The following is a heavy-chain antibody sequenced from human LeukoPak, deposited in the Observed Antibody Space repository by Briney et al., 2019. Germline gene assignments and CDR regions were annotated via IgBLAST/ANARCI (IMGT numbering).Heavy chain of an antibody. CDR1: GFTFSNYA. J-gene: IGHJ4*02. CDR3: AKDRFGAAGTAKVLDY. CDR2: FSASGGST. V-gene: IGHV3-23*01. D-gene: IGHD6-13*01. Sequence: PGGSLRLSCAASGFTFSNYALSWVRQPPGKGLEWVSAFSASGGSTFYAASVKGRFTISRDNSKNTLYLQMDSLRAEDTAVYYCAKDRFGAAGTAKVLDYWGQGTLVTVSS.